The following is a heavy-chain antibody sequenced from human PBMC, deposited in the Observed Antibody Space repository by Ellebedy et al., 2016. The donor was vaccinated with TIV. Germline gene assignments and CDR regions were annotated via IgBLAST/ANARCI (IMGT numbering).Heavy chain of an antibody. J-gene: IGHJ3*02. V-gene: IGHV3-7*01. CDR1: RFSFSSYW. CDR3: ATDGSYGDYRSPAHAFVI. Sequence: GESLKISCAASRFSFSSYWMTWVRQPPGKGLEWVASINQDGSDKYYVDSAKGRFTISRDNAKNSLYLQMNSLRAEDTSVYYCATDGSYGDYRSPAHAFVIWGQGTVVAVSS. CDR2: INQDGSDK. D-gene: IGHD4-17*01.